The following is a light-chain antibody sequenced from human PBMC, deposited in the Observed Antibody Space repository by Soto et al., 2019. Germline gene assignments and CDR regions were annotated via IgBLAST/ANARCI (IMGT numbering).Light chain of an antibody. CDR1: QSIGNY. CDR3: QQTHAVPLT. J-gene: IGKJ5*01. Sequence: DAQMTQSPSSLSAAVGDRVTIAGRATQSIGNYLNWYQQKRGEAPKVLIFAASSLRSGVPSRFSGSGYGTDFTLTIHNLHPEDSATYYCQQTHAVPLTFGQGTRLEIK. CDR2: AAS. V-gene: IGKV1-39*01.